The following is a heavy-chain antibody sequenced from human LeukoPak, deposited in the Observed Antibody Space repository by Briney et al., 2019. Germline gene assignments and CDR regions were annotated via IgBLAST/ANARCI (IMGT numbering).Heavy chain of an antibody. D-gene: IGHD3-10*01. J-gene: IGHJ4*02. CDR2: ISGSGDNT. V-gene: IGHV3-23*01. CDR1: GFTFSSYG. Sequence: GGSLRLSCATSGFTFSSYGMTWVRQAPGKGLEWVSSISGSGDNTYYADSVKGRFTFSRDNSKDTLYLQMNSLRVEDTAVYYCARGGYYGSGTYYSPTSPHWGQGTLVTVSS. CDR3: ARGGYYGSGTYYSPTSPH.